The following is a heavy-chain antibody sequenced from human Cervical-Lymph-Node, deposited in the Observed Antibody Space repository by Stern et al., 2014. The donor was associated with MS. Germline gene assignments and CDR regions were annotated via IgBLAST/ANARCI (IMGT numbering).Heavy chain of an antibody. V-gene: IGHV1-69*01. J-gene: IGHJ6*02. CDR1: GVTFSNSS. Sequence: DQLVESGTEVKKPGSSVKVSCKASGVTFSNSSITWVRQAPGQGLEWMGRISPLFDSTHYAQMFQGRVTITADESTITSYMELNSLRSEDTAVYYCARGGLYYYYSGMDVWGQGTTVIVSS. CDR3: ARGGLYYYYSGMDV. CDR2: ISPLFDST.